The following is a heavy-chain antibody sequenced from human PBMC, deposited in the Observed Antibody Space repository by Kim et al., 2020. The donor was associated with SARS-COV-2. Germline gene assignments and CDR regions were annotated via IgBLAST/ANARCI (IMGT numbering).Heavy chain of an antibody. Sequence: SETLSLTCTVSGGSISSYYWSWIRQPPGKGLEWIGYIYYSGSTNYNPSLMSRVTISVDTSKNQFSLKLRSVTAADTAVYYCARHSFGDPYYFDYWGHGT. D-gene: IGHD4-17*01. J-gene: IGHJ4*01. CDR3: ARHSFGDPYYFDY. CDR1: GGSISSYY. V-gene: IGHV4-59*01. CDR2: IYYSGST.